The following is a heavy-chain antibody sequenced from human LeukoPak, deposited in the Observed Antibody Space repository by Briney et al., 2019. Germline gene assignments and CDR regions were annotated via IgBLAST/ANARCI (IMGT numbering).Heavy chain of an antibody. CDR1: GGTFSSYA. D-gene: IGHD3-22*01. CDR3: ARSYYDSSGHPWFDP. J-gene: IGHJ5*02. V-gene: IGHV1-69*06. CDR2: IIPIFGTA. Sequence: SVKVSCKASGGTFSSYAISWVRQAPGQGLEWMGGIIPIFGTANYAQKFQGRVTITADKSTSTAYMELSSLRSEDTAVYYCARSYYDSSGHPWFDPWGPGNPGHRLL.